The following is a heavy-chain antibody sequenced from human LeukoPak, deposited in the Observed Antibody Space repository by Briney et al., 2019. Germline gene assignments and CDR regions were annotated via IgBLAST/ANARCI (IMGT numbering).Heavy chain of an antibody. CDR1: GFAFSNCW. V-gene: IGHV3-74*01. Sequence: GGSLRLSCEASGFAFSNCWMHWVRQVPGKGLVWVSRINSDGSGTSYADSVKGRFTISRDNAKNTLYLRMNSLRDEDTAVYYCVSGRPVSTGNWGQGTLLTVSS. CDR2: INSDGSGT. J-gene: IGHJ4*02. D-gene: IGHD3-10*01. CDR3: VSGRPVSTGN.